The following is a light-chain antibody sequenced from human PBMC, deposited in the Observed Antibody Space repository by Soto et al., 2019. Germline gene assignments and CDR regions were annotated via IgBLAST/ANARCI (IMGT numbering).Light chain of an antibody. Sequence: QSALTQPRSVSGSPGQSVTISCTGTSSDVGTYNYVSWYQQHPGKAPKVMIYDVSNRPSGVSNRFSGSKSGNTASLTISGLQAEDEADYYCSSYTSSSTLLYVFGTGTKLTVL. CDR2: DVS. CDR3: SSYTSSSTLLYV. V-gene: IGLV2-14*03. J-gene: IGLJ1*01. CDR1: SSDVGTYNY.